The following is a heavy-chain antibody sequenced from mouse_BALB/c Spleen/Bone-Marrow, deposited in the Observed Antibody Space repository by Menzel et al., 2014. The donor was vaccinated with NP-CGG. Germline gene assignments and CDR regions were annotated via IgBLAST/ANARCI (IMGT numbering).Heavy chain of an antibody. D-gene: IGHD2-4*01. Sequence: EVQGVESGGGLVKPGGSLKLSCAASGFTFSSYAMPWVRQSPEKRLEWVAEISSGGSYTYYPDTVTGRFTISRDNAKNTLYLEMSSLRSEDTAMYYCAREGLRRRAAKDYWGQGTSVTVSS. CDR1: GFTFSSYA. CDR3: AREGLRRRAAKDY. J-gene: IGHJ4*01. V-gene: IGHV5-9-4*01. CDR2: ISSGGSYT.